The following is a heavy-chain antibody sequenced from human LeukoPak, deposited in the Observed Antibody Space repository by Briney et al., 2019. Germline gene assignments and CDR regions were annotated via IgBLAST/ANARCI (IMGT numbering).Heavy chain of an antibody. Sequence: PGGSLRLSCAASGFTFSDYYMSWIRQAPGKGLEWVSYISGSSSYTNYADSVKGRFTISRDNAKNSLYLQMNSLRAEDTAVYYCAGSDILTGTNWFDPWGQGTLVTVSS. CDR1: GFTFSDYY. CDR2: ISGSSSYT. V-gene: IGHV3-11*06. CDR3: AGSDILTGTNWFDP. D-gene: IGHD3-9*01. J-gene: IGHJ5*02.